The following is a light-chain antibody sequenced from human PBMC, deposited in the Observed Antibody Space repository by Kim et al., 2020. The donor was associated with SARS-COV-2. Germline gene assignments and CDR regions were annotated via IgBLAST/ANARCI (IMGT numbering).Light chain of an antibody. CDR2: GAS. CDR1: QSVSSSY. V-gene: IGKV3-20*01. CDR3: HHYSGSTGT. Sequence: EIVLTQSPGTLSLSPGERATLSCRASQSVSSSYLSWYQQKPGQAPRLLICGASSRATGIPDRFSGSGSGTDFTLTISRLEPEDFAVYYCHHYSGSTGTFGQGTKLEI. J-gene: IGKJ2*02.